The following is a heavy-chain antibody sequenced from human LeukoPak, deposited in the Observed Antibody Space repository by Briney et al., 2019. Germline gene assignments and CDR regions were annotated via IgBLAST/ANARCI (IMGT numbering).Heavy chain of an antibody. V-gene: IGHV4-59*01. D-gene: IGHD3-22*01. CDR2: IYYSGST. Sequence: PSETLSLTCSVSGGSISSSYWSWIRQPPGKGLEWIGYIYYSGSTNYNPSLKSRVTISVDTSKNQFSLKLSSVTAADTAVYYCARIFTDSSDYYSEYWGKGALVTVSS. J-gene: IGHJ4*02. CDR3: ARIFTDSSDYYSEY. CDR1: GGSISSSY.